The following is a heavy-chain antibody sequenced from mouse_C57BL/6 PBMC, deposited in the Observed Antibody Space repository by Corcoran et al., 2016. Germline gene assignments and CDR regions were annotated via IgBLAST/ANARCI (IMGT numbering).Heavy chain of an antibody. CDR1: GYSITSGYY. Sequence: DVQLQESGPGLVKPSQSLSLTCSVTGYSITSGYYWNWIRQFPGNKLECMGYISYDGSNNYNPSLKNRISITRDTSKNQFFLKLNSVTTEDTATYYCASYYYGSSPGYFDYWGQGTTLTVSS. D-gene: IGHD1-1*01. CDR3: ASYYYGSSPGYFDY. V-gene: IGHV3-6*01. J-gene: IGHJ2*01. CDR2: ISYDGSN.